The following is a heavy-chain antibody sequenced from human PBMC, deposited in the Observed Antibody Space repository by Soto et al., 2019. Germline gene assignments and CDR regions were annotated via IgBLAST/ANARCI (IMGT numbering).Heavy chain of an antibody. CDR2: ISGSGGST. V-gene: IGHV3-23*01. CDR3: AKDLSSRRVKRLHLGELSPKYYFDY. J-gene: IGHJ4*01. CDR1: GFTFSSYA. Sequence: EVQLLESGGGLVQPGGSLRLSCAASGFTFSSYAMSWVRQAPGKGLEWVSAISGSGGSTYYADSVKGRFTISRDNSKNTLYLQMNSLRAEDTGVYDCAKDLSSRRVKRLHLGELSPKYYFDYWGQGTLVTVSS. D-gene: IGHD3-16*02.